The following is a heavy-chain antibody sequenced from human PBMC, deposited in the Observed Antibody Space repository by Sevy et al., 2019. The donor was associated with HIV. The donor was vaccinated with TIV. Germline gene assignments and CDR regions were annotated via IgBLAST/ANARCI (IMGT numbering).Heavy chain of an antibody. CDR3: AKEAFGYSYRLY. V-gene: IGHV3-23*01. Sequence: GGSLRLSCAASGFTFSSFAMSWVRQAPGKGLEWVSAISGGGGSTNSEDSVKGRFTISRDNSKNSVYLQMHSLRAEDTAVYYCAKEAFGYSYRLYWGQGTLVTVSS. D-gene: IGHD5-18*01. CDR2: ISGGGGST. CDR1: GFTFSSFA. J-gene: IGHJ4*02.